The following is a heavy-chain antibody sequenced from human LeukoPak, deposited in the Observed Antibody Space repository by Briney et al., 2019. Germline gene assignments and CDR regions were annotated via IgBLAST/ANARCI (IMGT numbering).Heavy chain of an antibody. CDR3: TREGLANAFDV. J-gene: IGHJ3*01. CDR1: GFIFSTFW. CDR2: MKEDGSEK. Sequence: PGGSLRLSCAASGFIFSTFWMSWVRQAPGKGLEWVANMKEDGSEKYNVDSVKARFTISRDNAKNSVYLQMNSLRAEDTAVYYCTREGLANAFDVWGQGTMVTVSS. D-gene: IGHD6-19*01. V-gene: IGHV3-7*05.